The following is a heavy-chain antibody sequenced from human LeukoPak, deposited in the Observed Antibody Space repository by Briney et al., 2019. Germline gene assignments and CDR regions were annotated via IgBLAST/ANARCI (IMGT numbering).Heavy chain of an antibody. CDR2: ISAYNGNT. CDR3: ARVGIRGGIVGAPKGWKQLDYYYGMDV. D-gene: IGHD1-26*01. V-gene: IGHV1-18*01. Sequence: ASVKVSCKASGYTFTSYGISWVRQAPGQGLEWMGWISAYNGNTNYAQKLQGRVTMTTDTSTSTAYMELRSLRSDDTAVYYCARVGIRGGIVGAPKGWKQLDYYYGMDVWGQGTTVTVSS. CDR1: GYTFTSYG. J-gene: IGHJ6*02.